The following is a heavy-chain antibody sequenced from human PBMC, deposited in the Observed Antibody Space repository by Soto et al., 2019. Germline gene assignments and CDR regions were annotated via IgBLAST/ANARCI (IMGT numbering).Heavy chain of an antibody. Sequence: EVQVLESGGDLVQPGGSLRLSCAASGFTFSNYAMNWVRQAPGKGPEWISGISAGRSTYYADSVKGRFTISRDNSKSTLFLQMDSLRAEDTALYYCTKVRGDPVWGKGTTVTVSS. CDR2: ISAGRST. J-gene: IGHJ6*04. CDR3: TKVRGDPV. CDR1: GFTFSNYA. V-gene: IGHV3-23*01. D-gene: IGHD4-17*01.